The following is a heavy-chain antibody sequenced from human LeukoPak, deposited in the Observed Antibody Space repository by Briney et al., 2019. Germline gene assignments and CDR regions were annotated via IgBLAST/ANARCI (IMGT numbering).Heavy chain of an antibody. CDR2: IYYSGST. J-gene: IGHJ4*02. CDR1: GGSISSSNW. Sequence: NPSETLSLTCAVSGGSISSSNWWSWVRQPPGKGLEWIGYIYYSGSTNYNPSLKSRVTISVDTSKNQFSLKLSSVTAADTAVYYCARQWREKYYFDYWGQGTLVTVSS. CDR3: ARQWREKYYFDY. V-gene: IGHV4-4*02. D-gene: IGHD6-19*01.